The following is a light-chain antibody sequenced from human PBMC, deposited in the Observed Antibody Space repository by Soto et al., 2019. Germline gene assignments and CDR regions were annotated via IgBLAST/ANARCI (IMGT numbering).Light chain of an antibody. V-gene: IGKV2-30*01. CDR3: LQYTHWPHT. CDR2: YVS. CDR1: QGLVYRNGNTF. Sequence: DVVRTQSPLSLPVTLGQPASLSCRSRQGLVYRNGNTFLDGFFQRPGQSPRRPIYYVSNRDFGVPDRFSGSGSGTDFTLQISRVEAEDVGVYYCLQYTHWPHTFGQGTKLEIK. J-gene: IGKJ2*01.